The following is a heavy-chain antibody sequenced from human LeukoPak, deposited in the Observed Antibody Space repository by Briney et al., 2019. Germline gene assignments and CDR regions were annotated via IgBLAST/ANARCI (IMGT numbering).Heavy chain of an antibody. D-gene: IGHD3-10*01. V-gene: IGHV3-33*01. CDR1: GFTFSSYG. CDR2: IWYDGSNK. Sequence: GGSLRLSCAASGFTFSSYGMHWVRQAPGKGLEWVAVIWYDGSNKYYADSVKGRFTISRDNSKNTLYLQMNSLRAEDTAVYYCAREMARGVVPDYWGQGTLVTVSS. J-gene: IGHJ4*02. CDR3: AREMARGVVPDY.